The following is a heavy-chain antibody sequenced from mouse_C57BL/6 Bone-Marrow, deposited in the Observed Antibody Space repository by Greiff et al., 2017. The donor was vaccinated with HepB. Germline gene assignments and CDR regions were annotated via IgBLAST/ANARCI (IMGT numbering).Heavy chain of an antibody. CDR3: TRQLHYYAMDY. CDR2: IDPETGGT. CDR1: GYTFTDYE. D-gene: IGHD4-1*02. J-gene: IGHJ4*01. Sequence: VKLVESGAELVRPGASVTLSCKASGYTFTDYEMHWVKQTPVHGLEWIGAIDPETGGTAYNQKFKGKAILTADKSSSTAYMELRSLTSEDSAVYYCTRQLHYYAMDYWGQGTSVTVSS. V-gene: IGHV1-15*01.